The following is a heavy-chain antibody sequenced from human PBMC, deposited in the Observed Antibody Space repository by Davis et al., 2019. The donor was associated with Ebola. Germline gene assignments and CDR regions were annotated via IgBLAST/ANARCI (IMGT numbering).Heavy chain of an antibody. V-gene: IGHV6-1*01. Sequence: HSQTLSLTCVISGDSVSGSSGAWNWIRQSPSRGLEWLGRTYYKSKWYNDYAESMKSRITVNPDTSKNQISLQLNSVTPEDTAMYYCVRGWFRAGMDVWGEGTTVTVSS. D-gene: IGHD3-10*01. CDR1: GDSVSGSSGA. CDR3: VRGWFRAGMDV. CDR2: TYYKSKWYN. J-gene: IGHJ6*04.